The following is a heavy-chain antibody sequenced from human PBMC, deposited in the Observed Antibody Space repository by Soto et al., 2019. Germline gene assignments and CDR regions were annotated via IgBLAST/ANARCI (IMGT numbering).Heavy chain of an antibody. CDR3: ARDGQYYPCWSGYRHQVLYGMEV. V-gene: IGHV4-34*01. D-gene: IGHD3-3*02. Sequence: SESLSLTCAVYGGSFSGYYWTWIRQAPGKEQKWIGEINHSGGTNYNSSLKSRVTISVDTSKNQFSLILYSVPAADTAVYYCARDGQYYPCWSGYRHQVLYGMEVGGPGSTVNVS. CDR1: GGSFSGYY. J-gene: IGHJ6*01. CDR2: INHSGGT.